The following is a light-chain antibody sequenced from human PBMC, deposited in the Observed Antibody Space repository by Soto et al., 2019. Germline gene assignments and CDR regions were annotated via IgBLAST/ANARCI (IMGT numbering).Light chain of an antibody. CDR3: QQYNSYWRT. V-gene: IGKV1-5*01. Sequence: DIQMTQSPSTLSASVGDRVTITCRASQTISNWVAWYQQKPGKAPKLLIYDASSLESGVPSRFSGSGSGTEFPLTISSLQPDAFATYYCQQYNSYWRTFGQGTKVDIK. CDR2: DAS. J-gene: IGKJ1*01. CDR1: QTISNW.